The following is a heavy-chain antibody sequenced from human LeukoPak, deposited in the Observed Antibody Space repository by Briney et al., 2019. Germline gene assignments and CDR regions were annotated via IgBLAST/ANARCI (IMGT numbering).Heavy chain of an antibody. CDR1: GGSISSYY. V-gene: IGHV4-34*01. Sequence: SETLSLTCTVSGGSISSYYWSWIRQPPGKGLEWIGEINHSGSTNYNPSLKSRVTISVDTSKNQFSLKLNSVTAADTAVYYCATSSSTWYLGYFDPWGQGNLVTVSS. CDR3: ATSSSTWYLGYFDP. J-gene: IGHJ5*02. D-gene: IGHD6-13*01. CDR2: INHSGST.